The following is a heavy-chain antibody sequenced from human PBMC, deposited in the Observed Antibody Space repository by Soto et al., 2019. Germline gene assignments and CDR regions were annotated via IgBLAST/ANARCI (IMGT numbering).Heavy chain of an antibody. CDR3: AHSAGPPSMVRGVRWFDP. D-gene: IGHD3-10*01. CDR2: IYWDDDK. J-gene: IGHJ5*02. Sequence: QITLKESGPTLVKPTQTLTLTCTFSGFSLSTSGVGVGWIRQPPGKALEWLALIYWDDDKRYSPSLKSRLTITKDTSKNQVVLTMTNMDPVDTATDYCAHSAGPPSMVRGVRWFDPWGQGTLVTVSS. CDR1: GFSLSTSGVG. V-gene: IGHV2-5*02.